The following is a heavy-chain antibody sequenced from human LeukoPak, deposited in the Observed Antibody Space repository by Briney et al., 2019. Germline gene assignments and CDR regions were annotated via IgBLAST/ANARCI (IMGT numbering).Heavy chain of an antibody. J-gene: IGHJ4*02. D-gene: IGHD5-12*01. Sequence: ASVKVSCKASGYTFTSYGISWVRQAPGQGLEWMGRINPNSGGTNYAQKFQGRVTMTRDTSISTAYMELSRLRSDDTAVYYCARDNGGYSGYDFGYWGQGTLVTVSS. V-gene: IGHV1-2*06. CDR1: GYTFTSYG. CDR2: INPNSGGT. CDR3: ARDNGGYSGYDFGY.